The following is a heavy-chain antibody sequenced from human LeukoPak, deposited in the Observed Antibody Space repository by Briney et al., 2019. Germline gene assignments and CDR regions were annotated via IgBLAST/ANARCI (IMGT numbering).Heavy chain of an antibody. CDR2: IGTAGDP. Sequence: PGGSLRLSCAASGFTFSSYDMHWVRQATGKGLEWVSAIGTAGDPYYPGSVKGRFTISRENAKNSLYLQMNSLRAGDTAVYYCAGGRLYSSSSYVDYWGQGTLVTVSS. CDR1: GFTFSSYD. D-gene: IGHD6-6*01. CDR3: AGGRLYSSSSYVDY. V-gene: IGHV3-13*05. J-gene: IGHJ4*02.